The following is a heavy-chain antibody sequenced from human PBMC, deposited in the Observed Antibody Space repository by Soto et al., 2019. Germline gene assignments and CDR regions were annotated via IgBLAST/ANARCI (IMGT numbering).Heavy chain of an antibody. J-gene: IGHJ4*02. CDR2: IHYSGST. Sequence: QVQLQESGPGLVKPSETLSLTCTVPGGSVSIGTYYWSWIRQPPGKGLEWIGFIHYSGSTNYNPSLKSRVTMSVGTSKNQFSLKLTSVNAADTAVYYCTRGGDAYKNGHWGQGTLVTVYS. CDR1: GGSVSIGTYY. CDR3: TRGGDAYKNGH. D-gene: IGHD2-21*01. V-gene: IGHV4-61*01.